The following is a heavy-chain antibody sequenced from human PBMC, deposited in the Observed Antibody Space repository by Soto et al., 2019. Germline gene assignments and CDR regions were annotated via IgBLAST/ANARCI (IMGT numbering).Heavy chain of an antibody. CDR3: AREPPYYYDSSGYTD. Sequence: EVQLVESGGGLVKPGGSLRLSCAASGFTFSSYSMNWVRQAPGKGLEWVSSISSSSSYIYYADSVKGRFTISRDNAKNSLYLQMNSLRAEDTAVYYCAREPPYYYDSSGYTDWGQGTLVTVSS. CDR2: ISSSSSYI. J-gene: IGHJ4*02. CDR1: GFTFSSYS. V-gene: IGHV3-21*01. D-gene: IGHD3-22*01.